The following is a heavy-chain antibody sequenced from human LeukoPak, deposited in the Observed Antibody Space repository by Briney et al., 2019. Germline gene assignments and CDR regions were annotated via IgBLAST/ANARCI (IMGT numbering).Heavy chain of an antibody. V-gene: IGHV3-23*01. J-gene: IGHJ4*02. Sequence: GGSLRLSCAASGFSFSSYAMSWVRQAPGKGLEWVSAISGSGGSAYYADSLKGRFTMSRDNSKNTLYLQMNSLRVKDTAVYYCARRLGYFDYWGQGTLVTVSS. CDR1: GFSFSSYA. CDR2: ISGSGGSA. D-gene: IGHD3-22*01. CDR3: ARRLGYFDY.